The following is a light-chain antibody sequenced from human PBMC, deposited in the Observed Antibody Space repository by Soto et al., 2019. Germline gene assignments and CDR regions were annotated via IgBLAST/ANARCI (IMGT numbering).Light chain of an antibody. Sequence: AIRMTQSPSSFSASTVDRVTITCRVSQGISSYLAWYQQKPGKAPKLLIYAASTLQSGVPSRFSGSGSGTEFTLTISSLQPDDFATYYCQQYNGYSTWKFGQGTKVDIK. CDR3: QQYNGYSTWK. J-gene: IGKJ1*01. CDR1: QGISSY. CDR2: AAS. V-gene: IGKV1-8*01.